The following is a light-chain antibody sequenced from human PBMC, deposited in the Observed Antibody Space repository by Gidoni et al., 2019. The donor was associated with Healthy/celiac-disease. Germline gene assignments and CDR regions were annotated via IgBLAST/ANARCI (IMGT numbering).Light chain of an antibody. Sequence: AIRLTQSPSSLSASTGDRVTITCQASQSISSYLAWYQQKPGKAPKLLIYAASTLQSGVPSRFSGSGSGTDFTLTISCLQSEDVATYYCQQYYSYPWTFGQGTKVEIK. V-gene: IGKV1-8*01. J-gene: IGKJ1*01. CDR2: AAS. CDR3: QQYYSYPWT. CDR1: QSISSY.